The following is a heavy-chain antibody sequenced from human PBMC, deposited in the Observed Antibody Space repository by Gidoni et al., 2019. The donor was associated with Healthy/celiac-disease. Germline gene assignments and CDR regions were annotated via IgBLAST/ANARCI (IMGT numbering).Heavy chain of an antibody. CDR2: IIPIFGTA. J-gene: IGHJ5*02. Sequence: ASGGTFSSYAISWVRQAPGQGLEWMGGIIPIFGTANYAQKFQGRVTITADESTSTAYMELSSLRSEDTAVYYCARGSGSYQGWFDPWGQGTLVTVSS. CDR3: ARGSGSYQGWFDP. V-gene: IGHV1-69*01. D-gene: IGHD1-26*01. CDR1: GGTFSSYA.